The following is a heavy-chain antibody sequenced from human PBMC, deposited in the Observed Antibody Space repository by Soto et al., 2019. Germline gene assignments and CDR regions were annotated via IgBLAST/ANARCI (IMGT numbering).Heavy chain of an antibody. Sequence: PSETLSLTCTVSGGSISSSSYYWGWIRQPPGKGLEWIGSIYYSGSTYYNQSLKSRVTISVDTSKNQFSMKLSSVTAADTSVYYFARLVSGSSWYTGGWFDPWGQGTLVTVSS. D-gene: IGHD6-13*01. CDR2: IYYSGST. V-gene: IGHV4-39*01. CDR1: GGSISSSSYY. J-gene: IGHJ5*02. CDR3: ARLVSGSSWYTGGWFDP.